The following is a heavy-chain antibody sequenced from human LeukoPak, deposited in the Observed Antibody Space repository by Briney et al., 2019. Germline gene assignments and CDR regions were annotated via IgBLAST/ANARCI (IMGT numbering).Heavy chain of an antibody. J-gene: IGHJ4*02. CDR1: GFTFSSYE. CDR3: ARGRRGSRAAAATAGDY. D-gene: IGHD6-13*01. CDR2: ISSSGSTI. Sequence: GGSLRLSCAASGFTFSSYEMNWVRQAPGKGLEWGSYISSSGSTIYYADSVKGRFTISRDNAKNSLYLQMNSLRAEDTAVYYCARGRRGSRAAAATAGDYWGQGTLVTVSS. V-gene: IGHV3-48*03.